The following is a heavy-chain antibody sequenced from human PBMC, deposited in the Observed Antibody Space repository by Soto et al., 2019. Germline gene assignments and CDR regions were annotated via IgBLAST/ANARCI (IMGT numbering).Heavy chain of an antibody. V-gene: IGHV1-69*02. J-gene: IGHJ4*02. CDR3: AVWFGERNFDY. CDR2: IIPILGIA. CDR1: GGTFSSYT. Sequence: QVQLVQSGAEVKKPGSSVKVSCKASGGTFSSYTISWVRQAPGQGLEWMGRIIPILGIANYAQKFQGRVTITADKSTSTAYIELSSLRSEDTAVYYCAVWFGERNFDYWGQGTLVTVSS. D-gene: IGHD3-10*01.